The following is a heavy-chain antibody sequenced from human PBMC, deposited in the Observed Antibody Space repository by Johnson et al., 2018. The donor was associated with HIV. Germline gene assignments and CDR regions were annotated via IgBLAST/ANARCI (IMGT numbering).Heavy chain of an antibody. J-gene: IGHJ3*02. V-gene: IGHV3-30*09. D-gene: IGHD6-13*01. CDR2: ISYDGSEK. CDR3: AKSIAAAGTNAFDI. Sequence: QVQLVESGGALVQPGGSLRLSCAASGFTFSTYAMHWVRQAPGKGLEWVAVISYDGSEKHFADSVKGRFAISRDSSKNTLFLQMNSLRAEDTAVYYCAKSIAAAGTNAFDIWGQGTMVTVSS. CDR1: GFTFSTYA.